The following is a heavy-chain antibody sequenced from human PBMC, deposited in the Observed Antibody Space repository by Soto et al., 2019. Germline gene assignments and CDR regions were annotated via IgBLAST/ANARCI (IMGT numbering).Heavy chain of an antibody. J-gene: IGHJ6*02. CDR3: ARLAMVRFPYYYYGMDV. CDR1: GYSFTSYW. CDR2: IYPGDSDT. V-gene: IGHV5-51*01. D-gene: IGHD3-10*01. Sequence: PGESLKISCKGSGYSFTSYWIGWVRQMPGKGLEWMGIIYPGDSDTRYSPSFQGQVTISADKSISTAYLQWSSLKASDTAMYYCARLAMVRFPYYYYGMDVWGQGTTVTVSS.